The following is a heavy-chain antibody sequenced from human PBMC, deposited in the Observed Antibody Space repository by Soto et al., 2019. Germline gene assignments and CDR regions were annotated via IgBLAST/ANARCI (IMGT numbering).Heavy chain of an antibody. J-gene: IGHJ4*02. Sequence: QVQLQESGPGLVKPSQTLSLTCTVSGGSISTVDYWWSWIRQSPDMGLEWIGHIYDGGRTYNNPSLESRVTMSVDTSKGQLSLPLSSVSAADTAVYYCARGPSGDKVDSWGQGTLVTVSS. CDR3: ARGPSGDKVDS. CDR1: GGSISTVDYW. D-gene: IGHD7-27*01. V-gene: IGHV4-30-4*01. CDR2: IYDGGRT.